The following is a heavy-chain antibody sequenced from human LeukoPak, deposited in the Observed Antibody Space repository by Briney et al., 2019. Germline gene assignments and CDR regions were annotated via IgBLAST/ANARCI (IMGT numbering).Heavy chain of an antibody. Sequence: ASVKVSCKASGGTFSSYAISWVRQAPGQGLEWMGRINPNSGGTNYAQKFQGRVTMTRDTSISTAYMELSRLRSDDTAVYYCASYDFCGWGQGTLVTVSS. V-gene: IGHV1-2*06. J-gene: IGHJ4*02. CDR3: ASYDFCG. CDR2: INPNSGGT. D-gene: IGHD3-3*01. CDR1: GGTFSSYA.